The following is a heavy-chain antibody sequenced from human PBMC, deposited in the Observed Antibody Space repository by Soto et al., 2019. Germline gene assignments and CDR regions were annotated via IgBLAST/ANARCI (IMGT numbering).Heavy chain of an antibody. J-gene: IGHJ4*02. V-gene: IGHV1-69*02. D-gene: IGHD2-8*01. Sequence: QVQLVQSGAEVQKPGSSEKVSCKASGGTFSSYTISWVRQAPGQGLEWMGRIIPILGIANYAQKFQGRVTITADKSTSTAYMELSSLRSEDTAVYHCARGDGLLDYWGQGTLVTVSS. CDR2: IIPILGIA. CDR3: ARGDGLLDY. CDR1: GGTFSSYT.